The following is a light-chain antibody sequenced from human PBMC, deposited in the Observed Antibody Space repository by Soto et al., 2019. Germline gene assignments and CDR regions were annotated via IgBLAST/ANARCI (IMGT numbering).Light chain of an antibody. CDR2: EVN. Sequence: SVLTQPPSASGSPGQSVTISCTGTSSDIGGYDFVSWYQQHPDKAPKLIIYEVNKRPSGVPDRFSGSRSGNTASLTVSGLQAEDEADYFCSSFAVSHIVFGTGTKVTVL. V-gene: IGLV2-8*01. CDR1: SSDIGGYDF. CDR3: SSFAVSHIV. J-gene: IGLJ1*01.